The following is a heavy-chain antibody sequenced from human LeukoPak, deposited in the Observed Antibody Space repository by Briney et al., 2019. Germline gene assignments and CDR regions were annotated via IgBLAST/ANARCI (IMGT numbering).Heavy chain of an antibody. D-gene: IGHD3-16*02. CDR1: GFXFSNAW. CDR3: TTGVMITFGGVIVFDY. Sequence: GGSLRLSCAASGFXFSNAWISWVRQAPGKGLEWVGPIKSKTDGGTTDYAAPVKGRFTISRDDSKNTLYLQMNSLKTEDTAVYYCTTGVMITFGGVIVFDYWGQGTLVTVSS. J-gene: IGHJ4*02. V-gene: IGHV3-15*01. CDR2: IKSKTDGGTT.